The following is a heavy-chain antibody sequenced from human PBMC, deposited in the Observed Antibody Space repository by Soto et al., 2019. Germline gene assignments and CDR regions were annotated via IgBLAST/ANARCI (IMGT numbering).Heavy chain of an antibody. CDR2: INPNSGGT. Sequence: ASVKVSCKASGYTFTGYYMHWVRQAPGQGLEWMGWINPNSGGTNYAQKFQGWVTMTRDTSISTAYMELSRLRSDDTAVYYCARGIRGVNYYYYYMDVWGKGTTVTVS. D-gene: IGHD3-10*01. CDR3: ARGIRGVNYYYYYMDV. V-gene: IGHV1-2*04. J-gene: IGHJ6*03. CDR1: GYTFTGYY.